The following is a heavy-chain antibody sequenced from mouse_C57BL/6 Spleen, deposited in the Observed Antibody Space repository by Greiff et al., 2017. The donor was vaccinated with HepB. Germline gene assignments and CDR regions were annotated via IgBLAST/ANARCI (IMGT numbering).Heavy chain of an antibody. J-gene: IGHJ1*03. CDR1: GFTFSDYG. V-gene: IGHV5-17*01. CDR2: ISSGSSTI. Sequence: DVMLVESGGGLVKPGGSLKLSCAASGFTFSDYGMHWVRQAPEKGLEWVAYISSGSSTIYYADKVKGRSTISRDNAKNTLFLQMTSLRSEDTAMYYCARGDYGSSYHYWYFDVWGTGTTVTVSS. D-gene: IGHD1-1*01. CDR3: ARGDYGSSYHYWYFDV.